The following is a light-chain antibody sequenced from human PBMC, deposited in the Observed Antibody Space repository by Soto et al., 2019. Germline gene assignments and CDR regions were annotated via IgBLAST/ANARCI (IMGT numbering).Light chain of an antibody. Sequence: AIRVAQSPSSLSASVGDRVTITCRASQGIRGVLGWYQLKPGKAPKLLIYAASTFQSGVPSRFSGSGSGTAFSLPIISLQPDEVFAYYCRQHFNFPHTFGRGTKVEIK. CDR3: RQHFNFPHT. CDR1: QGIRGV. V-gene: IGKV1-6*01. J-gene: IGKJ4*01. CDR2: AAS.